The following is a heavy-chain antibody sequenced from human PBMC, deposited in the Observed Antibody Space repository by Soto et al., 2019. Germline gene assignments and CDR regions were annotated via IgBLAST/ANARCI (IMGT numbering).Heavy chain of an antibody. CDR1: GFTFSIYA. V-gene: IGHV3-23*01. CDR2: ISASGGYT. Sequence: EVQLLESGGGLVQPGGSLRLSCAASGFTFSIYAMNWVRHIPGKGLEWVSAISASGGYTYYADSVKGRFTIPRDNSKNPLHPDMLDLRAEDTAVYYCAKEVAWGVSGDIDYWGQGTLVTVSS. CDR3: AKEVAWGVSGDIDY. D-gene: IGHD3-10*01. J-gene: IGHJ4*02.